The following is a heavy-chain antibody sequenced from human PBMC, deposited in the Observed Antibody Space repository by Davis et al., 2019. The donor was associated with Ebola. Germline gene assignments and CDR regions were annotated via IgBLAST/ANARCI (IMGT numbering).Heavy chain of an antibody. Sequence: GESLKISCAGSGFNFDDYAMHWVRQAPGKGLEWVSSISSSGGNSYYADSVKGRFSIDRDNSKNSVYLQMHSLRAEDTAVYYCAKDRGYSYGYVQEYWGQGTLVTVSS. D-gene: IGHD5-18*01. CDR2: ISSSGGNS. J-gene: IGHJ4*02. CDR3: AKDRGYSYGYVQEY. CDR1: GFNFDDYA. V-gene: IGHV3-23*01.